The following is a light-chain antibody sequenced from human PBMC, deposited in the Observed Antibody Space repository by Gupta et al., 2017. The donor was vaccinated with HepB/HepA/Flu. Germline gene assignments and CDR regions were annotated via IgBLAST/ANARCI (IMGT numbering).Light chain of an antibody. Sequence: QLVLPPSPSASASLGASVKLTCTLDSGHSRYAIAWHQQEPGKGPRYLMKINRDGSHNKGDGIPDRFSGSISGAERYLTISRLQSEDEADYYCQTWGPGIRVFGGGTKLTVL. V-gene: IGLV4-69*01. CDR1: SGHSRYA. CDR3: QTWGPGIRV. CDR2: INRDGSH. J-gene: IGLJ2*01.